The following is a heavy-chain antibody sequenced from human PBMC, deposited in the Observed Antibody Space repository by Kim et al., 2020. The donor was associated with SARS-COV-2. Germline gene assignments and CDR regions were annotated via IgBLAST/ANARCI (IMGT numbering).Heavy chain of an antibody. CDR2: IYYSGST. CDR3: ALTYGSGSYYIRGAFDI. V-gene: IGHV4-31*03. Sequence: SETLSLTCTVSGGSISSGGYYWSWIRQHPGKGLEWIGYIYYSGSTYYNPSLKSRVTISVDTSKNQFSLKLSSVTAADTAVYYCALTYGSGSYYIRGAFDIWGQGTMVTVSS. D-gene: IGHD3-10*01. CDR1: GGSISSGGYY. J-gene: IGHJ3*02.